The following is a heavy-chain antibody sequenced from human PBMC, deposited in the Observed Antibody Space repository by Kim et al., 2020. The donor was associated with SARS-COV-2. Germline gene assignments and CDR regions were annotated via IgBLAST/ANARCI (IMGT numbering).Heavy chain of an antibody. CDR2: ISAYSGDT. V-gene: IGHV1-18*01. D-gene: IGHD3-10*01. J-gene: IGHJ4*02. CDR1: GFTFSSYG. CDR3: ARIRSDKYFHDY. Sequence: ASVKVSCKASGFTFSSYGFTWVRQAPGHGLEYMGWISAYSGDTHYGQKFLGRVTMTTDTSTSTAYMELKSLRSDDTAVYYCARIRSDKYFHDYWGQGSLVTVSS.